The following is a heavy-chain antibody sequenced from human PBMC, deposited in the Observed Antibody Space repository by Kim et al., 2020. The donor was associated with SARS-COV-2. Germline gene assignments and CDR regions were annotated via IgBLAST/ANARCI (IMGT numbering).Heavy chain of an antibody. V-gene: IGHV4-59*13. CDR3: ARAGAYSSGWFDP. J-gene: IGHJ5*02. Sequence: SETLSLTCTVSGGSISSYYWSWIRQPPGKGLEWIGYIYYSGSTNYNPSLKSRVTISVDTSKNQFSLKLSSVTAADTAVYYCARAGAYSSGWFDPWGQGTLVTLSS. CDR2: IYYSGST. CDR1: GGSISSYY. D-gene: IGHD6-19*01.